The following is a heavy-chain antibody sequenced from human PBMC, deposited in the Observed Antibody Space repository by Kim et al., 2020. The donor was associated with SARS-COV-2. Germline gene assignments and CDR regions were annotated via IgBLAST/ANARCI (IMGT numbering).Heavy chain of an antibody. D-gene: IGHD3-10*01. Sequence: SETLSLTCTVSGASISDYFWSWIRQPPGEGLEWIGYVYHSGTTNYNPSLKSRVTISLDTSKNQLSLNLSSVTAADTAVYYCARRVYGSGRYQDNWFDPWG. CDR3: ARRVYGSGRYQDNWFDP. CDR2: VYHSGTT. J-gene: IGHJ5*02. CDR1: GASISDYF. V-gene: IGHV4-59*08.